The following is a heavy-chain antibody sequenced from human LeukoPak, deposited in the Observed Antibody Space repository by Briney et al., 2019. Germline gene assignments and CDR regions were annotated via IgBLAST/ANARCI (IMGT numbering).Heavy chain of an antibody. CDR3: AKDISSGYYFDDY. V-gene: IGHV3-23*01. CDR1: GFTFSSYA. J-gene: IGHJ4*02. CDR2: ISGSGGST. Sequence: GGSLRLSCAASGFTFSSYAMSWVRQAPGKGLEWVSAISGSGGSTYYADSVKGRFTISRGNSKNTLYLQMNSLRAEDTAVYYCAKDISSGYYFDDYWGQGTLVTVSS. D-gene: IGHD3-22*01.